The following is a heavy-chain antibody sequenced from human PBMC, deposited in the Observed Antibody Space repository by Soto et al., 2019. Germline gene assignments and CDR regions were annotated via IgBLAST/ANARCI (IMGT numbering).Heavy chain of an antibody. CDR1: GFAFSKSW. J-gene: IGHJ4*01. CDR2: IKSKAQGGPT. V-gene: IGHV3-15*07. CDR3: TADSYTTLVVARFDY. D-gene: IGHD2-15*01. Sequence: EVQLVESGGGLVKPGGSLRLSCAASGFAFSKSWINWVRQAPGKGLEWVGRIKSKAQGGPTDFAAHVRGSFAMTRDDSKNLVYMEMNSLSTEPTAGYYCTADSYTTLVVARFDYWGHGTLVTVSS.